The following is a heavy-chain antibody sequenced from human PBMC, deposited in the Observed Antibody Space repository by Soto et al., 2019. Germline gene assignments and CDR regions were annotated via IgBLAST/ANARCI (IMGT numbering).Heavy chain of an antibody. CDR2: ISSSRSYI. CDR3: ARGRYYSDSSYYYQFDY. CDR1: GFTFSSYS. J-gene: IGHJ4*02. V-gene: IGHV3-21*01. Sequence: VQLVESGGGLVKPGGSLRLSCAASGFTFSSYSMNWVRQAPGRGLEWVSSISSSRSYIYYADSLKGRFTISRDNAKNSLFLQMDSLRAEDTAVYYCARGRYYSDSSYYYQFDYWGQGTLVTVSS. D-gene: IGHD3-22*01.